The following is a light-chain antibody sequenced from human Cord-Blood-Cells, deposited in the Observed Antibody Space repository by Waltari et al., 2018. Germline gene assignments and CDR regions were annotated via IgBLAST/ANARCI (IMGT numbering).Light chain of an antibody. Sequence: QSALTQPASVSGSPGQSITISCTGTSSDVGGYNYVSWYQQHPGKAPKLLIYDVSKRPSGVSKRFSGSKSGNTASLTISGLQAEDEADYYCSSYTSSSTFGVFGTGTKVTVL. CDR2: DVS. J-gene: IGLJ1*01. V-gene: IGLV2-14*01. CDR1: SSDVGGYNY. CDR3: SSYTSSSTFGV.